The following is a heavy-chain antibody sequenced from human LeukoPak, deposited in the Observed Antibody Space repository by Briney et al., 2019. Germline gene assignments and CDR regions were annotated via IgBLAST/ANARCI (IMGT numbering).Heavy chain of an antibody. CDR1: GGTFSSYA. J-gene: IGHJ4*02. CDR3: ARDKGGSYGVFDY. CDR2: ISIDGNNK. Sequence: SCKASGGTFSSYAMHWVRQAPGKGLEWVAVISIDGNNKYYADSVKGRFTISRDNSKNTLYLQMNSLRAEDTAVYYCARDKGGSYGVFDYWGQGTLVTISS. V-gene: IGHV3-30*04. D-gene: IGHD1-26*01.